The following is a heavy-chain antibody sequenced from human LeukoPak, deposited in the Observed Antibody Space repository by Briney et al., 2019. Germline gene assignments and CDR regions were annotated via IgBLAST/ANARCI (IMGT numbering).Heavy chain of an antibody. V-gene: IGHV1-69*05. CDR1: GGTFSSYA. D-gene: IGHD3-22*01. CDR2: IIPIFGTA. CDR3: ARGELDDRSGLSFFDY. J-gene: IGHJ4*02. Sequence: ASVKVSCKASGGTFSSYAISWVRQAPGQGLEWMGGIIPIFGTANYAQKFQGRVTITTDESTSTAYMELSSLRSEDTAVYYCARGELDDRSGLSFFDYWGQGTLVTVSS.